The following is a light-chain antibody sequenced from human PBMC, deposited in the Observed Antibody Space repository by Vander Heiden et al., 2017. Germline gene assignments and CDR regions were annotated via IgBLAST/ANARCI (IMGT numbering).Light chain of an antibody. Sequence: DIVLTQSPESLAVSMGARATINCKSSQSVLSSFNSKNHLAWFRQKPRQPPELLIYWASTRESGVPDRFSGSGSGTDFTLTISNMQAEDVAVYYCEQHSTKTFGQGTKVEIK. CDR1: QSVLSSFNSKNH. CDR2: WAS. CDR3: EQHSTKT. J-gene: IGKJ1*01. V-gene: IGKV4-1*01.